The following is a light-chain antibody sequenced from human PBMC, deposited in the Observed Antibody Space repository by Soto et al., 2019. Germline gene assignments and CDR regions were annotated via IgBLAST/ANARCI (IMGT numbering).Light chain of an antibody. Sequence: EIVMTQSPATLSVSPGERATLSCRASQSVSDNLAWYQQKPGQAPRLLIYGASTRATGIPARFSGSGSGTEFTLTISSLQSEDFAVYYCHQSNNWPYTFGQGTKLDI. CDR1: QSVSDN. V-gene: IGKV3-15*01. CDR2: GAS. CDR3: HQSNNWPYT. J-gene: IGKJ2*01.